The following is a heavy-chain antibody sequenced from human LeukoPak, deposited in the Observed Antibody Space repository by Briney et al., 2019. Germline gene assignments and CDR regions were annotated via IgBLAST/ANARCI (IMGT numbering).Heavy chain of an antibody. D-gene: IGHD3-3*01. J-gene: IGHJ2*01. V-gene: IGHV4-4*07. CDR2: IYTSGST. CDR3: ARSKDETYYDFWSGYPRYFDL. CDR1: GGSISSYY. Sequence: SETLSLTCTVSGGSISSYYWSWIRQPAGKGLVWIGRIYTSGSTNYNPSLKSRVTMSVDTSKNQFSLKLSSVTAADTAVYYCARSKDETYYDFWSGYPRYFDLWGRGTLVTVSS.